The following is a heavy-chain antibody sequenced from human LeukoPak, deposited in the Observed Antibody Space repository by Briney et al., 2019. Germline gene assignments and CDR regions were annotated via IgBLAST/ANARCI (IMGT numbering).Heavy chain of an antibody. J-gene: IGHJ3*02. V-gene: IGHV3-7*01. CDR1: GASVKSDY. CDR2: IRKDGSDI. CDR3: ARDTSPRIAAIYYDAFDI. D-gene: IGHD6-13*01. Sequence: PSETLSLTCSVSGASVKSDYWSWIRQPPGKGLEWVANIRKDGSDIHYVDSVKGRFTISRDNAKNSLYLEMSSLRGEDTALYYCARDTSPRIAAIYYDAFDIWGQGTMVTVSS.